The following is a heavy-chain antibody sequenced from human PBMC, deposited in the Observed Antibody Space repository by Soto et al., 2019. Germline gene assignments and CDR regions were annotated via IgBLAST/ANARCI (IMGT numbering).Heavy chain of an antibody. V-gene: IGHV3-23*01. J-gene: IGHJ4*02. D-gene: IGHD1-26*01. CDR1: GFTFSTDA. CDR2: ISGSGDST. Sequence: RRSCAASGFTFSTDAMNWVRQAPGKGLEWVSGISGSGDSTYYADSVKGRFTVSRDNSKNTLYLQMNSLRAEDTAVYYCAKDRPYTGSYWGQGTLVTVSS. CDR3: AKDRPYTGSY.